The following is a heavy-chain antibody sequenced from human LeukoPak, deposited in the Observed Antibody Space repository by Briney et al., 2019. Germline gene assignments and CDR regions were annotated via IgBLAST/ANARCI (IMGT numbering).Heavy chain of an antibody. D-gene: IGHD5-18*01. CDR3: ARDSGYSYGPYYFDY. CDR1: GFTFSSYA. Sequence: GGSLRLSCAASGFTFSSYAMSWVRQAPGKGLEWVANIKQDGSEKYYVDSVKGRFTISRDNAKNSLYLQMNSLRAEDTAVYYCARDSGYSYGPYYFDYWGQGTLVTVSS. V-gene: IGHV3-7*01. CDR2: IKQDGSEK. J-gene: IGHJ4*02.